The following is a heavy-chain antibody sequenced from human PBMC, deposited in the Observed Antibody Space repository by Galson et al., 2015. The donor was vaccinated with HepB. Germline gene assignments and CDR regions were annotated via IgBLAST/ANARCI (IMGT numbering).Heavy chain of an antibody. CDR1: GYTFTSYY. J-gene: IGHJ4*02. CDR3: ASDHCSGGSCYPYFDY. Sequence: SVKVSCKASGYTFTSYYMHWVRQAPGQGLEWMGIINPSGGSTSYAQKFQGRVTMTRDTSTSTVYMELSSLRSEDTAVYYCASDHCSGGSCYPYFDYWGQGTLVTVSS. V-gene: IGHV1-46*01. D-gene: IGHD2-15*01. CDR2: INPSGGST.